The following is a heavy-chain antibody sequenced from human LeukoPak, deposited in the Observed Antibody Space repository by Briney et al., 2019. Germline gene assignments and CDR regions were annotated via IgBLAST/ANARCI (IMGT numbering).Heavy chain of an antibody. D-gene: IGHD4-17*01. CDR1: GFTFSTYL. V-gene: IGHV3-23*01. Sequence: GGSLTLSCAASGFTFSTYLMNWVRQAPGKGLEWVSGISGSGVNTYYADSVKGRFTITRDNSKNTLYLQMKSLRAEDTAVYYCAKRGDYGSFDYWGQGTLVSVSS. CDR2: ISGSGVNT. CDR3: AKRGDYGSFDY. J-gene: IGHJ4*02.